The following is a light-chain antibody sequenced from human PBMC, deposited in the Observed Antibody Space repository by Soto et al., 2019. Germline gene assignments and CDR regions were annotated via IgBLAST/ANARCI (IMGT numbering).Light chain of an antibody. J-gene: IGLJ1*01. CDR1: SSEVGGYNY. V-gene: IGLV2-14*01. Sequence: QSALTQPASVSGSPGQSITISCTGTSSEVGGYNYVSWYQQHPGKAPKLMIYEVSNRASGVSNRFYGSKSGNTSSLTISGLQAEDEADYYCSSYTSSSTPLVFGTGTKLTVL. CDR2: EVS. CDR3: SSYTSSSTPLV.